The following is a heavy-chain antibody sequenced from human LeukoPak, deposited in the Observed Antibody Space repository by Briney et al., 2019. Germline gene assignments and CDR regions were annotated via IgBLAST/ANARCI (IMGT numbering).Heavy chain of an antibody. Sequence: ASVKVSCKASGYTFTSYGISWVRQAPGQGLEWMGWISAYNGNTNYAQKFQGRVTITRNTSISTAYMELSSLRSEDTAVYYCARGGPYSSGWYLYYWGQGTLVTVSS. D-gene: IGHD6-19*01. CDR1: GYTFTSYG. J-gene: IGHJ4*02. CDR3: ARGGPYSSGWYLYY. CDR2: ISAYNGNT. V-gene: IGHV1-18*01.